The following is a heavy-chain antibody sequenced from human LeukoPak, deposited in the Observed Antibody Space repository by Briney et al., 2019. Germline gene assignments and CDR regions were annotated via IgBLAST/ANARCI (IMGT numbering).Heavy chain of an antibody. V-gene: IGHV4-59*01. CDR2: IYYSGST. Sequence: SETLSLTCTVSGGSISSYYWSWIRQPPGKGLEWIGYIYYSGSTNYNPSLKGRVIISVDTSKNQFSLKLSSVTAADTAVYYCARVLGSSSSFNWFDPWGQGTLVTVSS. D-gene: IGHD6-13*01. CDR3: ARVLGSSSSFNWFDP. CDR1: GGSISSYY. J-gene: IGHJ5*02.